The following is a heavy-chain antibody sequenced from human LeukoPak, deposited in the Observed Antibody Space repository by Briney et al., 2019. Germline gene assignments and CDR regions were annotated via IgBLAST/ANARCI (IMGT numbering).Heavy chain of an antibody. D-gene: IGHD2-2*01. Sequence: ASVKVSCKASGYTFTGYYMHWVRPAPGQGVEWMGWINPNSGGTNYAQKFQGRVTMTRDTSISTAYMELSRLRSDDTAVYYCASPPEYCSSTSCYLDFDYWGQGTLVTVSS. J-gene: IGHJ4*02. CDR1: GYTFTGYY. V-gene: IGHV1-2*02. CDR2: INPNSGGT. CDR3: ASPPEYCSSTSCYLDFDY.